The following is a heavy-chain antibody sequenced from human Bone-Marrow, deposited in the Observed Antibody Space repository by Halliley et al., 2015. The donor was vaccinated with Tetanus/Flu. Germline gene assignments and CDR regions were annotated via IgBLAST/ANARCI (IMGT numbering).Heavy chain of an antibody. CDR2: ISATGGST. Sequence: KGLGWVSGISATGGSTYYADSVKGRFTISRDHFNNTLFLQMNSLRAEDTAIYYCAKQWLGPFDYWGQGTLVTVSS. D-gene: IGHD6-19*01. J-gene: IGHJ4*02. CDR3: AKQWLGPFDY. V-gene: IGHV3-23*01.